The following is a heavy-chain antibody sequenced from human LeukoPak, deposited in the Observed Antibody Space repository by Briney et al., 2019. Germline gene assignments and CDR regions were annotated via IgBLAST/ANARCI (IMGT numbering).Heavy chain of an antibody. Sequence: LETLSLTCTVSGGSISSYYWSWIRQPPGKGLEWMGYIYYSGSTNYNPSLKSRVTISVDTSKNQFSLKLSSVTAADTAVYYCARLARDGYNPGIDYWGQGTLVTVSS. CDR2: IYYSGST. CDR1: GGSISSYY. V-gene: IGHV4-59*08. D-gene: IGHD5-24*01. CDR3: ARLARDGYNPGIDY. J-gene: IGHJ4*02.